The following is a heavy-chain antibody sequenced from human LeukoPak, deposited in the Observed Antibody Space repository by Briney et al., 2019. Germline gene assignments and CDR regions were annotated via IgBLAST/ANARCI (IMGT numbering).Heavy chain of an antibody. V-gene: IGHV3-23*01. D-gene: IGHD3-10*01. Sequence: GGSLRLSSAASGFTFSSYAMSWVRQAPGKGLEWVSAISGNGGSTYYADSVKGRFTISRDNAKNSLYLQMNSLRAEDTAVYYCARGAYGSGSYYSYFDYWGQGTLVTVSS. J-gene: IGHJ4*02. CDR2: ISGNGGST. CDR3: ARGAYGSGSYYSYFDY. CDR1: GFTFSSYA.